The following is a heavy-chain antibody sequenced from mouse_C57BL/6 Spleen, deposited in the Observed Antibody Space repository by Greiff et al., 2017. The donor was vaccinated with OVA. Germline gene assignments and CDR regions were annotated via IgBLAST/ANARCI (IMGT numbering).Heavy chain of an antibody. D-gene: IGHD1-1*01. CDR2: INPNNGGT. V-gene: IGHV1-26*01. Sequence: VQLQQSGPELVKPGASVKISCKASGYTFTDYYMNWVKQSHGKSLEWIGDINPNNGGTSYNQKFKGKATLTVDKSSSTAYMELRSLTSEDSAVYYCARRGMYYYGSSPFDYWGQGTTLTVSS. CDR1: GYTFTDYY. J-gene: IGHJ2*01. CDR3: ARRGMYYYGSSPFDY.